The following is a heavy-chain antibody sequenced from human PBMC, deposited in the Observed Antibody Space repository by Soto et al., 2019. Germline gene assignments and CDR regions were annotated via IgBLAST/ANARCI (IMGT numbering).Heavy chain of an antibody. CDR2: IKSKTDGGRT. CDR3: ATVRDLVGYYYYAMDV. J-gene: IGHJ6*02. Sequence: PGGSLRLSCAASGFTFSDAWMSWVRQAPEKGLERVGRIKSKTDGGRTDYAAPVKGRFIISRDDSKNTLYLQLNSLKTEDTAVYYCATVRDLVGYYYYAMDVWGRGTMVTVSS. V-gene: IGHV3-15*01. CDR1: GFTFSDAW.